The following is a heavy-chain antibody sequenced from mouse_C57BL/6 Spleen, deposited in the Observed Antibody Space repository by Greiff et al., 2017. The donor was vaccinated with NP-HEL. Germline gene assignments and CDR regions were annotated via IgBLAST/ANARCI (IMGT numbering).Heavy chain of an antibody. J-gene: IGHJ4*01. CDR2: ISYDGSN. CDR1: GYSITSGYY. Sequence: VQLKESGPGLVKPSQSLSLTCSVTGYSITSGYYWNWIRQVPGNKLEWMGYISYDGSNNYNPSLKNRISITRDTSKNQFFLKLNSVTTEDTATYYCVRGNQYYYAMDYWGQGTSVTVSS. D-gene: IGHD2-1*01. CDR3: VRGNQYYYAMDY. V-gene: IGHV3-6*01.